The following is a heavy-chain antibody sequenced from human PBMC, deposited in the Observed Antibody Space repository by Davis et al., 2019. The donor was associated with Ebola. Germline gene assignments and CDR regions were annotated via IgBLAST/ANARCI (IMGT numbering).Heavy chain of an antibody. Sequence: PGGSLRLSCSVSGFTFSSYAMHWVRQAPGKGLEYVSAISSNGGSTYYADSVKGRFTISRDNSKNTLYLQMSSLRAEDTAVYYCVKSGIAVALVYWGQGTLVTVSS. CDR1: GFTFSSYA. CDR3: VKSGIAVALVY. V-gene: IGHV3-64D*06. CDR2: ISSNGGST. J-gene: IGHJ4*02. D-gene: IGHD6-19*01.